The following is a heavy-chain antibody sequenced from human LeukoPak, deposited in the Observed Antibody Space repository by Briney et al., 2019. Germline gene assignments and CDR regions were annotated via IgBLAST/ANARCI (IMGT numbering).Heavy chain of an antibody. J-gene: IGHJ4*02. CDR2: INTDGSST. CDR1: GFTFSSYW. D-gene: IGHD3-22*01. Sequence: PGGSLRLSCAASGFTFSSYWMHWVRQAPGKGLVWVSRINTDGSSTSYADSVKGRFTISRDNAKQTLYLQMNSLRAEDTAVYYCAREYYDTSGGFDYWGQGTLVTVSS. CDR3: AREYYDTSGGFDY. V-gene: IGHV3-74*01.